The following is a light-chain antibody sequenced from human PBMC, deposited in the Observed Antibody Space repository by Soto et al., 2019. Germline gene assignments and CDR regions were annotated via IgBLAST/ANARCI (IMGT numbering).Light chain of an antibody. CDR3: QQYGNSPWT. CDR2: GAS. CDR1: QSVSSSY. V-gene: IGKV3-20*01. Sequence: EVVLTQSPGTLALSRGERATLSCRASQSVSSSYLAWYQHRPGQAPRLLIFGASSRATGIPDRFSGTGSGTDVTLTISRLEPEDFAVYYCQQYGNSPWTFGQGTKVEI. J-gene: IGKJ1*01.